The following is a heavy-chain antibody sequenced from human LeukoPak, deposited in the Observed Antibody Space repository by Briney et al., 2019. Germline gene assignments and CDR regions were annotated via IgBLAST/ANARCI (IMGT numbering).Heavy chain of an antibody. J-gene: IGHJ5*02. CDR2: MNPNSGNT. CDR3: ARGTFTIFGVVIRTWFDP. Sequence: GASVTVSCNAAGYTFTSYDINWVRQATGQGLEWMGWMNPNSGNTGYAQKFQGRATMTRNTSISTAYMELSTLRSEDTAVYYCARGTFTIFGVVIRTWFDPWGEGTLVTVSS. V-gene: IGHV1-8*01. CDR1: GYTFTSYD. D-gene: IGHD3-3*01.